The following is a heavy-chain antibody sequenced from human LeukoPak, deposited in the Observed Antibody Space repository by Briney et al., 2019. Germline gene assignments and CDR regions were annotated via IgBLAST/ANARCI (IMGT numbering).Heavy chain of an antibody. D-gene: IGHD5-18*01. CDR1: GYTFTSYG. CDR3: AGDALLVDTAMVANFDY. V-gene: IGHV1-18*01. CDR2: ISAYNGNT. J-gene: IGHJ4*02. Sequence: ASVKVSCKASGYTFTSYGISWVRQAPGQGLEWMGWISAYNGNTNYAQKLQGRVTMTTDTSTSTAYMELRSLRSDDTAVYYCAGDALLVDTAMVANFDYWGQGTLVIVSS.